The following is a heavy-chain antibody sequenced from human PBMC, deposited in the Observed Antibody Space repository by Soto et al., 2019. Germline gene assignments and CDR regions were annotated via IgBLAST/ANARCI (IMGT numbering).Heavy chain of an antibody. D-gene: IGHD2-15*01. CDR2: MNPNSGNT. J-gene: IGHJ6*02. V-gene: IGHV1-8*01. CDR3: ARGRGYCSGGSCYGDYGMDV. CDR1: GYTFTSYD. Sequence: ASVKVSCKASGYTFTSYDINWVRQATGQGLEWMGWMNPNSGNTGYAQKFQGRVTMTRNTSISTAYMELSSLRSEDTAVYYCARGRGYCSGGSCYGDYGMDVWGQGTTVTVSS.